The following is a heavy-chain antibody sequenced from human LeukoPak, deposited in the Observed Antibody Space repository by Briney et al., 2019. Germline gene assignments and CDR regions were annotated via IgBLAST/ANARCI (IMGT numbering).Heavy chain of an antibody. V-gene: IGHV1-18*01. CDR1: GYTFT. J-gene: IGHJ3*02. D-gene: IGHD3-22*01. Sequence: ASVKVSCKASGYTFTISWVRQAPGQGLEWMGWISAYNGNTNYAQKLQGRVTMTTDTSTSTAYMGLRSLRSDDTAVYYCASLKNYYDSSGYLVTDAFDIWAKGQWSPSLQ. CDR2: ISAYNGNT. CDR3: ASLKNYYDSSGYLVTDAFDI.